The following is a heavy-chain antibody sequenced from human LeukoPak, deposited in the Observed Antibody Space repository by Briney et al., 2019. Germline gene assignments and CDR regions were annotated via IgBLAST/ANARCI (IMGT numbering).Heavy chain of an antibody. D-gene: IGHD3-22*01. V-gene: IGHV1-8*01. Sequence: ASVKVSCKASGYTFTLFDINWVRQAPGQGLERMGNMNPRSGNADYALKFQGRVTMTSDTSLNTAYMELSTLKSDDTAVYYCARGVDSNTWGQGTLVTVSS. CDR1: GYTFTLFD. J-gene: IGHJ4*02. CDR2: MNPRSGNA. CDR3: ARGVDSNT.